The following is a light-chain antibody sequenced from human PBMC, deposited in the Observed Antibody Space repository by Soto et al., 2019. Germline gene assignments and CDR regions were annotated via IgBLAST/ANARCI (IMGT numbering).Light chain of an antibody. V-gene: IGKV1-39*01. J-gene: IGKJ4*01. CDR3: QQSYCTPLT. Sequence: DMEMTQSPSSLSASVGDRVTITCRASQSISNYLNWYQHKPGKVPKLLIYAAFSLQSGVPTRFSGSGSGTDFTLTINSLQPEDFATYYCQQSYCTPLTFGGGTKIEIK. CDR2: AAF. CDR1: QSISNY.